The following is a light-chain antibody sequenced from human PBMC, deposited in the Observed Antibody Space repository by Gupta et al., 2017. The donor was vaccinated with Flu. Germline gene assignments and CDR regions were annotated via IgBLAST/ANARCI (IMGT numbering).Light chain of an antibody. CDR3: QQLNST. Sequence: DIQLTQSPSFLSASVGDRVTITCRASQGISTYLAWYQQKPGKAPKLLIYAASTLQSGVPSRFSGSGSGTEFTLTINSLQPEDSATYYCQQLNSTFGGGTKVEIK. CDR2: AAS. J-gene: IGKJ4*02. CDR1: QGISTY. V-gene: IGKV1-9*01.